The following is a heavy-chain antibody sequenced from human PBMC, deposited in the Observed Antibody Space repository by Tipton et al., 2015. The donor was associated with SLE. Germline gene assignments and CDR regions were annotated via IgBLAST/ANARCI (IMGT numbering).Heavy chain of an antibody. J-gene: IGHJ4*02. Sequence: SLRLSCVASGFRFSSYAMSWVRQTPEKGLEWVSVITGSGGNTYHADSVKGRFTISRDNSKTTLFLQMNSLRAEDTAIYYCAKGTMFSCAGALCYNDDYWGQGTVVSVSS. CDR3: AKGTMFSCAGALCYNDDY. CDR1: GFRFSSYA. D-gene: IGHD2-8*02. CDR2: ITGSGGNT. V-gene: IGHV3-23*01.